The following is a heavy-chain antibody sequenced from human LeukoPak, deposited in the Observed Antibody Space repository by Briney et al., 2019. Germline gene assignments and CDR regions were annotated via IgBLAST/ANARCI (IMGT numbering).Heavy chain of an antibody. J-gene: IGHJ5*02. CDR2: IRAGGGNT. V-gene: IGHV3-23*01. CDR1: GFTFSSYA. CDR3: AKALGEVAGTLDP. Sequence: GGSLRLSCAASGFTFSSYALSWVRQAPGKGLQWVSTIRAGGGNTYYADSVKGRFTVSRDSSKNTLYLQMSSLGAEDTAVYYCAKALGEVAGTLDPWGQGTLVTVSS. D-gene: IGHD6-19*01.